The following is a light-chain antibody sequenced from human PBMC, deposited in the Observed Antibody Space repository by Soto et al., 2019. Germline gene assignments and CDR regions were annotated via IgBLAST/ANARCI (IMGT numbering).Light chain of an antibody. Sequence: EIVMTQSPATLSVSPGERATLSCRASQSVSYNVAWYQQKPGQAPRLLIYGAFIRPTATPARFSGSGSGTEFTLTISSLQSEDFAVYYCQQYNDWPPYSFGQGTKVDI. J-gene: IGKJ2*01. CDR3: QQYNDWPPYS. CDR1: QSVSYN. CDR2: GAF. V-gene: IGKV3-15*01.